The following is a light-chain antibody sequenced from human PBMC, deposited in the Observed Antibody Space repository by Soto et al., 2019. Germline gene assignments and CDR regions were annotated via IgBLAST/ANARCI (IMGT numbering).Light chain of an antibody. CDR2: DVS. CDR3: SSYTSSSTPVV. J-gene: IGLJ1*01. V-gene: IGLV2-14*01. CDR1: SSDVGGYNY. Sequence: QSVLTQPASVSGSPGQSITISCTGTSSDVGGYNYVSWYQQHLGKAPKLMIYDVSNRPSGVSNRFSGSKSGNTASLTISGLQAEDEADYYCSSYTSSSTPVVFGTGTKVTVL.